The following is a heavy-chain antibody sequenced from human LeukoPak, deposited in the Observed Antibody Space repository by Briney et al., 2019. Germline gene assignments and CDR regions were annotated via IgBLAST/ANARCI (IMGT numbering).Heavy chain of an antibody. J-gene: IGHJ4*02. CDR1: GLTFSSHW. Sequence: GGPLRLSCAASGLTFSSHWKMWVRQAPGKGREWVANFWQEGCEKYYVDTVKGRFTISRDNANNSLYMQMNSLRVDETAVYYCARDQYLGSWGLDYFDYWGQGTLVTVSS. CDR2: FWQEGCEK. V-gene: IGHV3-7*01. CDR3: ARDQYLGSWGLDYFDY. D-gene: IGHD3-16*01.